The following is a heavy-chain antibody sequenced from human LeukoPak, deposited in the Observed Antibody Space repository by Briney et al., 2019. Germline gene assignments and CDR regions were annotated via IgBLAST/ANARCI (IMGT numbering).Heavy chain of an antibody. V-gene: IGHV1-2*02. D-gene: IGHD3-10*01. CDR2: INPDSGGT. CDR1: GYIFTGYY. Sequence: VASVTVSCKASGYIFTGYYMHWVRQAPGQGLEWMGWINPDSGGTYFAQKFQGRVTMTRDTSISTAFMELSRLRSDDTAIYYCARDHYGSGRSWGQGTLVTVSS. CDR3: ARDHYGSGRS. J-gene: IGHJ4*02.